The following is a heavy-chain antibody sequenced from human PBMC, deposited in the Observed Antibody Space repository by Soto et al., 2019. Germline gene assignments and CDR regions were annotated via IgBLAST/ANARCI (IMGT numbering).Heavy chain of an antibody. V-gene: IGHV1-8*01. D-gene: IGHD2-15*01. CDR3: ARRPHCSGGICYYGLDY. J-gene: IGHJ4*02. CDR2: MNPYSGHA. CDR1: GSTFTNSD. Sequence: XSVKISCNASGSTFTNSDIDLVRQAPGQGLECMGWMNPYSGHAAYAQKFQGRVTLTTSTSTSTVYMEMRSLGSEDTAVYYCARRPHCSGGICYYGLDYWGQGTLVTFSS.